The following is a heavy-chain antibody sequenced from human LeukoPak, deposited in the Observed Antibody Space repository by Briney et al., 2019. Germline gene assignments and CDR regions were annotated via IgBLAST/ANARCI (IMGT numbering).Heavy chain of an antibody. J-gene: IGHJ4*02. D-gene: IGHD3-16*01. CDR1: GFTFSSYS. CDR3: ARDNDSRDPPHFDY. Sequence: GGSLRLSCAVSGFTFSSYSMNWVRQAPGKGLEWVSSISSSSNYIYYADSVRGRFTISRDNAKNSLSLQMNSLRAEDTAVYYCARDNDSRDPPHFDYWGQGTLVTVSS. V-gene: IGHV3-21*04. CDR2: ISSSSNYI.